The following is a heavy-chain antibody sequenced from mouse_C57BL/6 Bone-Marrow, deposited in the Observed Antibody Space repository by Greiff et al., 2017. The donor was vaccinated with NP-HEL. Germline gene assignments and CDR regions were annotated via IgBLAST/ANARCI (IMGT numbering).Heavy chain of an antibody. J-gene: IGHJ4*01. Sequence: EVKLEESGPGLAKPSQTLSLTCSVTGYSITSDYWNWIRKFPGNKLEYMGYISYSGSTYYNPSLKSRISITRDTSKNQYYLQLNSVTTEDIATYYCARSPLWLRRNYYAMDYWGQGTSVTVSS. CDR1: GYSITSDY. V-gene: IGHV3-8*01. CDR3: ARSPLWLRRNYYAMDY. D-gene: IGHD2-2*01. CDR2: ISYSGST.